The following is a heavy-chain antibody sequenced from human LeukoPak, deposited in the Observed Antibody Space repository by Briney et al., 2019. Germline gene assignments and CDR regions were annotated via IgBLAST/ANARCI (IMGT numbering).Heavy chain of an antibody. V-gene: IGHV3-48*03. CDR2: ISSSGSPI. J-gene: IGHJ4*02. CDR1: GFTFSSYE. Sequence: GGSLRLSCTASGFTFSSYEMNWVRQAPGKGLEWVSDISSSGSPIYYADSVKGRFTVSRDNARNSLYLQMSSLRAEDTAVYYCARTMAFWGQGTLVAVSS. D-gene: IGHD5-24*01. CDR3: ARTMAF.